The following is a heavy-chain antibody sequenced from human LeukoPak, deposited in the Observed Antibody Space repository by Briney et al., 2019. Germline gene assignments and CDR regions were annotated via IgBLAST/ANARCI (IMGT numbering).Heavy chain of an antibody. J-gene: IGHJ4*02. CDR2: IYYSGST. CDR3: AGASGYYSNAIDC. V-gene: IGHV4-59*01. Sequence: SETLSLTCTVSGGSISSYYWSWIRQPPGKGLEWIGYIYYSGSTNYNPSLKSRVTISVDTSKNQFSLKLSSVTAADTAVYYCAGASGYYSNAIDCWGQGTLVTVSS. D-gene: IGHD3-22*01. CDR1: GGSISSYY.